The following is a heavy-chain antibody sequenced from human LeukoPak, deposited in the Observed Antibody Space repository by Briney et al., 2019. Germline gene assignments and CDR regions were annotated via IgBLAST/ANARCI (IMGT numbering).Heavy chain of an antibody. D-gene: IGHD4-17*01. CDR1: GYTFTSYY. Sequence: ASVKVSCKASGYTFTSYYMHWVRQATGQGLEWMGWMNPNSGNTGYAQKFQGRVTMTRNTSISTAYMELSSLRSEDTAVYYCAISTTHDYGDYPLDYWGQGTLVTVSS. CDR3: AISTTHDYGDYPLDY. J-gene: IGHJ4*02. CDR2: MNPNSGNT. V-gene: IGHV1-8*02.